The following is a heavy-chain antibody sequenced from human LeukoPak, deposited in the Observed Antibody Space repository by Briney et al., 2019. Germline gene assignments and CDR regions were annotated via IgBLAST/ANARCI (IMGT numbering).Heavy chain of an antibody. CDR3: AKDARSYRYSLFDY. D-gene: IGHD3-16*02. V-gene: IGHV3-23*01. CDR2: ISTTVGNT. J-gene: IGHJ4*02. CDR1: GFTFSSYA. Sequence: GGSLRLSCAASGFTFSSYAMTWVRQAPGKGLEWVSTISTTVGNTYYADSVTGRFTISRDNSKNTLYLQMNSLSAEDTAVYYCAKDARSYRYSLFDYWGQGTLVTVSS.